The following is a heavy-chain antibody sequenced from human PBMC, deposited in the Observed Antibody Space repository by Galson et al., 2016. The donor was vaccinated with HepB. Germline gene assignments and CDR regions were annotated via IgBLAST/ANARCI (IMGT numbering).Heavy chain of an antibody. CDR2: INHSGST. CDR3: ARGKSVRVVGYYYYYGMDV. J-gene: IGHJ6*02. D-gene: IGHD3-10*02. V-gene: IGHV4-34*01. CDR1: GGSFSGDY. Sequence: ETLSLTCAVYGGSFSGDYWSWIRQSPGKGLEWIGEINHSGSTNYNPSLKSRVTISVDTSKSQFSLELTSVTAADTAVYYCARGKSVRVVGYYYYYGMDVWGQGTTVTVS.